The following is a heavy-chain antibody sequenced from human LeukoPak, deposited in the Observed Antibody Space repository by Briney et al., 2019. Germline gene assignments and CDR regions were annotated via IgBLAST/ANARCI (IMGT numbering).Heavy chain of an antibody. CDR3: ARGGYYYGSGRRSSTTRFDY. Sequence: SETLSLTCAVYGGSFSGYYWSWIRQPPGKGLEWIGEINHSGGTNYNPSLKSRVTISVDTSKNQFSLKLSSVTAADTAVYYCARGGYYYGSGRRSSTTRFDYWGQGTLVTVSS. D-gene: IGHD3-10*01. J-gene: IGHJ4*02. CDR1: GGSFSGYY. CDR2: INHSGGT. V-gene: IGHV4-34*01.